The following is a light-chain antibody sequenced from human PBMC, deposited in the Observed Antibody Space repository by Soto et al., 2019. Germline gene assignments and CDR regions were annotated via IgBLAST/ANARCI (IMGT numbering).Light chain of an antibody. V-gene: IGLV2-23*01. Sequence: QSALTQPASVSGSPGQSITISCTGTSSDVGTYNLVSWYQHHPGKAPKLMIYEGSKRPSGVSNRFFGSKYGNTASLTISGLQAEDEADYYCCSYAGSSTPSYVFGSGTHLTVL. J-gene: IGLJ1*01. CDR3: CSYAGSSTPSYV. CDR2: EGS. CDR1: SSDVGTYNL.